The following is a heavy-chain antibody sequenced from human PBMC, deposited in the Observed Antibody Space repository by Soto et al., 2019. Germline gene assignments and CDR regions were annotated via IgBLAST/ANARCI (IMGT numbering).Heavy chain of an antibody. J-gene: IGHJ6*02. V-gene: IGHV4-59*01. CDR1: GGSISSYY. D-gene: IGHD3-9*01. Sequence: SETLSLTCTVSGGSISSYYWSWIRQPPGEGLEWIGYIYYSGSTNYNPSLKSRVTISVDTSKNQFSLKLSSVTAADPAVYYGAREGYDILTGYYNRLYYGMDVWGQGTTVTVSS. CDR3: AREGYDILTGYYNRLYYGMDV. CDR2: IYYSGST.